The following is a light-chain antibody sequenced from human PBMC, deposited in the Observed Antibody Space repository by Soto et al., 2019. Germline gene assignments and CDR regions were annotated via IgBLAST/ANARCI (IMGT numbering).Light chain of an antibody. CDR1: QSVSSY. CDR3: QQRSNWPS. J-gene: IGKJ5*01. Sequence: EIVLTQSPATLSLSPGERATLSCRASQSVSSYLAWYQQKPGQAPRLLIYDASNRATGIPARFSGSGSGTDFTLTISSLEPEEVAVYDCQQRSNWPSFGQGTRLEIK. V-gene: IGKV3-11*01. CDR2: DAS.